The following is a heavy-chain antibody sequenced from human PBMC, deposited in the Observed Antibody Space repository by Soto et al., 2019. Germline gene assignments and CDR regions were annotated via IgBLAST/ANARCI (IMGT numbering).Heavy chain of an antibody. CDR3: ARMVTSNSYYYYMDV. Sequence: GSGPTLVNPTQTLTLTCTFSGFSLSTSGMCVSWIRQPPGKALEWLARIDWDDDKYYSTSLKTRLTISKDTSKNQVVLTMTNMDPVDTATYYCARMVTSNSYYYYMDVWGKGTTVTVSS. CDR2: IDWDDDK. J-gene: IGHJ6*03. CDR1: GFSLSTSGMC. D-gene: IGHD4-4*01. V-gene: IGHV2-70*11.